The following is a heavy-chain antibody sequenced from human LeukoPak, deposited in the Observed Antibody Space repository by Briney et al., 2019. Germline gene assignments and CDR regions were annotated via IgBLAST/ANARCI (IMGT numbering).Heavy chain of an antibody. D-gene: IGHD3-3*01. CDR3: ATEKKDYDANWFDP. V-gene: IGHV1-24*01. CDR1: GYTLTELS. J-gene: IGHJ5*02. Sequence: ASVKVSCKVSGYTLTELSMLWVRQAPGKGLEWMGGFDPEDGETIYAQKFQGRVTMTEDTSTDTAYMELSSLRSEDTAVYYCATEKKDYDANWFDPWGQGTLVTVSS. CDR2: FDPEDGET.